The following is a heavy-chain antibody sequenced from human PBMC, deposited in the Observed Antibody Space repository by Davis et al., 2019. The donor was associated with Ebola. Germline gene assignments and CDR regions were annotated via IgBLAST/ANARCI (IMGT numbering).Heavy chain of an antibody. D-gene: IGHD3-3*01. CDR1: GYAFTNYY. V-gene: IGHV1-69*02. J-gene: IGHJ5*02. CDR2: ITPNLDLV. CDR3: ATGIGVLGSRWLDP. Sequence: SVNVSCMASGYAFTNYYIHWVRQAPEQGLEWMGRITPNLDLVHGAQKFQGRVTITADKATSTVYMELSSLRSEDTAMYYCATGIGVLGSRWLDPWGQGTLVTVSS.